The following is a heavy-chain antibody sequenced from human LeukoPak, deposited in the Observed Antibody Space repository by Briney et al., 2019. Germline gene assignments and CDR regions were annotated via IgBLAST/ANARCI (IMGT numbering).Heavy chain of an antibody. CDR1: GFTFSSYE. CDR2: ISGSGSTI. Sequence: PGGSLRLSCAASGFTFSSYEMNWVRQAPGKGLEWVSYISGSGSTIYYADSVKGRFTISRDNAKNSLYLQMNSLRAEDTAVYYCARDGVSYYYDSSGGYYFDYWGQGTLVTVSS. J-gene: IGHJ4*02. D-gene: IGHD3-22*01. V-gene: IGHV3-48*03. CDR3: ARDGVSYYYDSSGGYYFDY.